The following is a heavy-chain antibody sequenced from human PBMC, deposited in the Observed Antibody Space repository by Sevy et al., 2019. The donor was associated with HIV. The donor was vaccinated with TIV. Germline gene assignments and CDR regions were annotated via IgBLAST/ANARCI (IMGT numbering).Heavy chain of an antibody. CDR1: GFTCSSYW. J-gene: IGHJ6*03. V-gene: IGHV3-74*01. Sequence: GGSLRLSCAASGFTCSSYWMHWVRQAPGKGLVWVSRINSDGSSTSYADSVKGRFTISRDNAKNTLYLQMNSLGAEDTAVYYCASGYYGSGSYYNQYYMDVWGKGTTVTVSS. CDR3: ASGYYGSGSYYNQYYMDV. CDR2: INSDGSST. D-gene: IGHD3-10*01.